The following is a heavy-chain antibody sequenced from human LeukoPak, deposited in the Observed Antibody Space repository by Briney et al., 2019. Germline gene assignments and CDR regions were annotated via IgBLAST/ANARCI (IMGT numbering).Heavy chain of an antibody. CDR3: ARVYYYDSSGSPSWFDP. D-gene: IGHD3-22*01. CDR1: GYTFTNYD. Sequence: GASVKVSCKASGYTFTNYDINWVRQAPGQGLEWMGWMNPNSGNTGYAQKFQGRVTMTRNTSIGTAYMELSSLRSEDTAVYYCARVYYYDSSGSPSWFDPWGQGTLVTVSS. CDR2: MNPNSGNT. J-gene: IGHJ5*02. V-gene: IGHV1-8*01.